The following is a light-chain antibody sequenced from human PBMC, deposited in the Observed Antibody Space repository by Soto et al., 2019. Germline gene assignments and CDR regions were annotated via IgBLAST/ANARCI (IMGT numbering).Light chain of an antibody. J-gene: IGLJ2*01. V-gene: IGLV4-69*01. CDR2: LNSDDSH. Sequence: QPVLTQSPSASASLGASVKLTCTLSSGHTSYAIAWHQQQPEKGPRYLMNLNSDDSHTRGDGIPDRFSGSSSGAERYLTISSLQSEDEADYYCQTWGTGIQVFGGGTKVTVL. CDR1: SGHTSYA. CDR3: QTWGTGIQV.